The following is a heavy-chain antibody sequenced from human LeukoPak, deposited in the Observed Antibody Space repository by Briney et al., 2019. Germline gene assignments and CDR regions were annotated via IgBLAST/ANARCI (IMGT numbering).Heavy chain of an antibody. D-gene: IGHD2-2*01. CDR2: MNPNSGNT. CDR1: GYTFTSYD. Sequence: ASVKVSCKASGYTFTSYDINWVRQATGQGLEWMGWMNPNSGNTGYAQKFQGRVTITRNTSISTAYMELSSLRSEDTAVYYCARARVKYQLLRGRYYFDYWGQGALVTVSS. CDR3: ARARVKYQLLRGRYYFDY. J-gene: IGHJ4*02. V-gene: IGHV1-8*03.